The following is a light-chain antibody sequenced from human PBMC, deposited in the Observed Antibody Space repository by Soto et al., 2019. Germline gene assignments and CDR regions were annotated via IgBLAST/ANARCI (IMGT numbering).Light chain of an antibody. Sequence: EIVMTQSPATLSLSPGERATLSCRASQSVGKYLVWYQQKPGQAPRLLIYDASNRATGIPARFSGSGSGTDFTLTISRLEPEDFAVYYCQQYGSSGTLGQGTKVDIK. V-gene: IGKV3-20*01. CDR3: QQYGSSGT. CDR1: QSVGKY. CDR2: DAS. J-gene: IGKJ1*01.